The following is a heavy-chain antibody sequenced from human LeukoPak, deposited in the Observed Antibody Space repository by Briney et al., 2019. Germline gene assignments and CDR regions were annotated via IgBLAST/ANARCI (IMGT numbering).Heavy chain of an antibody. J-gene: IGHJ1*01. D-gene: IGHD2-15*01. CDR2: IKSKTDGGTT. Sequence: PGGSLRLSCAASGFTFSSYEMNWVRQAPGKGLEWVGRIKSKTDGGTTDYAAPVKGRFTISRDDSKNTLYLQMNSLKTEDTAVYYCTSPPTGSMKYFQHWGQGTLVTVSS. V-gene: IGHV3-15*01. CDR1: GFTFSSYE. CDR3: TSPPTGSMKYFQH.